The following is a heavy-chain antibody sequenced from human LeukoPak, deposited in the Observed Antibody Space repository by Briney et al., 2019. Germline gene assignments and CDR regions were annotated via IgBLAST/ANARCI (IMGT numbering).Heavy chain of an antibody. CDR1: GGSISSSSYY. D-gene: IGHD3-16*01. CDR2: IYYSGST. V-gene: IGHV4-39*01. J-gene: IGHJ4*02. Sequence: PSETLSLTCTVPGGSISSSSYYWGWIRQPPGKGLEWIGSIYYSGSTYYNPSLKSRVTISVDTSKNQFSLKLSSVTAADTAVYYCAMGANRAAMVVDYWGQGTLVTVSS. CDR3: AMGANRAAMVVDY.